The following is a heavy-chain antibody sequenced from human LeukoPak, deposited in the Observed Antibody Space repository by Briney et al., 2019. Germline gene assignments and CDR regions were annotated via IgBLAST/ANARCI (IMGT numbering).Heavy chain of an antibody. J-gene: IGHJ4*02. CDR1: GFTFSAYA. Sequence: GRSLRLSCAASGFTFSAYAMHWVRQGPGKGLEWVAVISYDGRIKYYADSVKGRFTIARDNSKNTLYLQMSSLSAEDTAVYYCARTTTPHYYGSGSYALGYWGQGTLVTVPS. CDR2: ISYDGRIK. CDR3: ARTTTPHYYGSGSYALGY. V-gene: IGHV3-30*04. D-gene: IGHD3-10*01.